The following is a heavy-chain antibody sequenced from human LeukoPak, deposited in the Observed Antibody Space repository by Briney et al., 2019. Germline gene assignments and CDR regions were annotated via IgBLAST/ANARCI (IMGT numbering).Heavy chain of an antibody. J-gene: IGHJ4*02. V-gene: IGHV3-23*01. Sequence: GGSLRLSCAASGFTVSSNYMSWVRQAPGKGLEWVSGIGGSGGSTYYADSVKGRFTISRDNSKNTLYLQMNSLRAEDTAVYYCAKPHPRYCSSTSCYSLIDYWGQGTLVTVSS. D-gene: IGHD2-2*02. CDR3: AKPHPRYCSSTSCYSLIDY. CDR2: IGGSGGST. CDR1: GFTVSSNY.